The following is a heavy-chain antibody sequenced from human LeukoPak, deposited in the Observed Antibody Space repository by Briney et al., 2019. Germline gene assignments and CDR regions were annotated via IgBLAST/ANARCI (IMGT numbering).Heavy chain of an antibody. J-gene: IGHJ4*02. CDR1: GFTFSSYG. CDR3: AKDLDSNYGLDY. D-gene: IGHD4-11*01. CDR2: IRYDGSNK. Sequence: PGGSLRLSCAASGFTFSSYGMHWVRQAPGKGLEWVAFIRYDGSNKYYADSVKGRFTISRDNSKNTLYLQMNSLRAEDTAVYYCAKDLDSNYGLDYWGQGTLVTVSS. V-gene: IGHV3-30*02.